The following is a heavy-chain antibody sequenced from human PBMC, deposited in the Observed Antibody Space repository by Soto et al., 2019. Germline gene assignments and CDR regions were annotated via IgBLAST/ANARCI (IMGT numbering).Heavy chain of an antibody. V-gene: IGHV4-30-4*01. D-gene: IGHD2-21*02. CDR1: GASIRSTDYY. J-gene: IGHJ5*02. CDR3: VRTAREGAVAPHWFDR. CDR2: VYYTGST. Sequence: SETLSLTCTVSGASIRSTDYYWSWIRQAPGRGLEWIGYVYYTGSTYYNPSLMSRLTISVDTSKNQFSLKLTSVTAAETAVYYCVRTAREGAVAPHWFDRWGQGTQVTVSS.